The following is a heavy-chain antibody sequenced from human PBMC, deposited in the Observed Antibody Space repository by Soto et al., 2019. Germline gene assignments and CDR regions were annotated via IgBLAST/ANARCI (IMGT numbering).Heavy chain of an antibody. CDR1: GYTFTSYY. D-gene: IGHD3-16*02. V-gene: IGHV1-46*03. CDR2: INPSGGST. CDR3: ARVKGVGALSSTFDY. J-gene: IGHJ4*02. Sequence: GASVKVSCKASGYTFTSYYMHWVRQAPGQGLEWMGIINPSGGSTSYAQKFQGRVTMTRDTSTSTVYMELSSLRSEDTAVYYCARVKGVGALSSTFDYWGQGTLVTVSS.